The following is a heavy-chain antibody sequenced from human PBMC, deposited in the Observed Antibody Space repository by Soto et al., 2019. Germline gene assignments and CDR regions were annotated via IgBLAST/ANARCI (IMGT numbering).Heavy chain of an antibody. D-gene: IGHD4-17*01. Sequence: GASVKVSCKASGYTFTSYDINWVRQATGQGLEWMGWMNPNSGNTGYAQKFQGRVTMTRNTSISTAYMELSSLRSEDTAVYYCARWRTVTTDYYYGMDVWGQGTTVTVS. CDR1: GYTFTSYD. V-gene: IGHV1-8*01. CDR3: ARWRTVTTDYYYGMDV. CDR2: MNPNSGNT. J-gene: IGHJ6*02.